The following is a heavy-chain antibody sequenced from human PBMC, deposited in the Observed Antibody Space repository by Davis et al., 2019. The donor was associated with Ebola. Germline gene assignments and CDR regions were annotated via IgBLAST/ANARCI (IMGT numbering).Heavy chain of an antibody. D-gene: IGHD2-15*01. Sequence: GGSLRLSCAASGFTFSSYWMSWVRQAPGKGLEWVANIKQDGSEKYYVDSVKGRFTISRDNAKNSLYLQMNSLRAEDMAVYYCAREVAATHYYYYYGMDVWGQGTTVTVSS. CDR1: GFTFSSYW. CDR2: IKQDGSEK. V-gene: IGHV3-7*01. J-gene: IGHJ6*02. CDR3: AREVAATHYYYYYGMDV.